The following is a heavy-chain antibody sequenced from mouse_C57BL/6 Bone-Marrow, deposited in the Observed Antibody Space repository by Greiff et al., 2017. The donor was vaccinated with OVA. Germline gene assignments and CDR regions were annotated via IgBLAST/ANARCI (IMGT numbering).Heavy chain of an antibody. CDR1: GYTFTSYW. CDR3: ARCPYYYGSRYFDV. V-gene: IGHV1-64*01. CDR2: FHPNSGST. D-gene: IGHD1-1*01. Sequence: QVQLQQPGAELVKPGASVKLSCKASGYTFTSYWMHWVKQRPGQGLEWIGMFHPNSGSTNYNEKFKSKATLTVDKSSSTAYMQLSSLTSEDSAVYYCARCPYYYGSRYFDVWGTGTTVTVSS. J-gene: IGHJ1*03.